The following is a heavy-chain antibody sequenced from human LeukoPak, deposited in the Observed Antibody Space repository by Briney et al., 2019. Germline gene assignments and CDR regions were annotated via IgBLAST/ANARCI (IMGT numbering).Heavy chain of an antibody. CDR3: AKGNSGYDLAIDY. D-gene: IGHD5-12*01. CDR2: IIGSGATT. CDR1: GFTFSSYA. J-gene: IGHJ4*02. V-gene: IGHV3-23*01. Sequence: PGGSLRLSCAASGFTFSSYAMSWVRQAPGKGLEWVSAIIGSGATTYYADSVKGLFTISRDNSKNTLYLQMHSLRTEDTAVYYCAKGNSGYDLAIDYWGQGTLVTVSS.